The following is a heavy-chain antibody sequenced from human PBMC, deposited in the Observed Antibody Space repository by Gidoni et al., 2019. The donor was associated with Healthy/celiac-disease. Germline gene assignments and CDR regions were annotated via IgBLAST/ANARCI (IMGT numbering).Heavy chain of an antibody. D-gene: IGHD2-2*01. V-gene: IGHV3-9*01. J-gene: IGHJ4*02. CDR2: SSWNSGSI. CDR3: AKQSVYCSSTSCYELDY. CDR1: GFTFDDYA. Sequence: EVQLVESGGGLVQPGRSLRLSCAASGFTFDDYAMHWVRQAPGKGLEWVSGSSWNSGSIGYADSVKGRFTISRDNAKNSLYLQMNSLRAEDTALYYCAKQSVYCSSTSCYELDYWGQGTLVTVSS.